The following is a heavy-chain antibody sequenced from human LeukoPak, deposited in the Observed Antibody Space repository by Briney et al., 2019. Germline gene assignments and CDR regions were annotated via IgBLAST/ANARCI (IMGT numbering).Heavy chain of an antibody. V-gene: IGHV3-23*01. D-gene: IGHD2-15*01. CDR1: GFTFSTYA. J-gene: IGHJ4*02. CDR2: IGNSGGGT. CDR3: AKGNSGSSYSGSDY. Sequence: QPGGSLRLSCAASGFTFSTYAMSWVRQAPGKGLEWISVIGNSGGGTYYTDSVKGRFTISRDNSKNTLFLQMNSLRAEDTAVYYCAKGNSGSSYSGSDYWGQGTLVTVSS.